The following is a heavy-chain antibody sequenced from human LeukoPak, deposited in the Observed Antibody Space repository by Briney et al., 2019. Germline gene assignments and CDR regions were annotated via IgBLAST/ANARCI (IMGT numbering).Heavy chain of an antibody. Sequence: SETLSLTCAVSGGSISSSYWWTWVRQPPGKGLEWIGKIYHSGSTNYNPSLKSRLSMSLDKSRNQFSLKLTSVTAADTAVYYCARGATVTTGFFRQYYFDYWGQGTLVTVSS. CDR1: GGSISSSYW. D-gene: IGHD4-17*01. CDR2: IYHSGST. J-gene: IGHJ4*02. CDR3: ARGATVTTGFFRQYYFDY. V-gene: IGHV4-4*02.